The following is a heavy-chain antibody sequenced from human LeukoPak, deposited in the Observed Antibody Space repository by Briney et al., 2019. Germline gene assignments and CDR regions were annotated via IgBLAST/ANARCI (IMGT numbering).Heavy chain of an antibody. D-gene: IGHD4-17*01. J-gene: IGHJ5*02. CDR1: GYTFNSYY. Sequence: ASVEISCKASGYTFNSYYMHWVRQAPGQGLEWMGIINPSGGRTSYAQKFQGRVTMTRDTSTRTIYIELYSLRSDDTAVYYCARGGRDYGDPRFDPWGQGTLVTVSS. V-gene: IGHV1-46*02. CDR2: INPSGGRT. CDR3: ARGGRDYGDPRFDP.